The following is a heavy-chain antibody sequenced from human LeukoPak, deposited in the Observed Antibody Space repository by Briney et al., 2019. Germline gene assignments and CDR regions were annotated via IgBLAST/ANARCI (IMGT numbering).Heavy chain of an antibody. J-gene: IGHJ4*02. CDR1: GGSITSYY. CDR2: IYYSGST. V-gene: IGHV4-59*01. CDR3: ARAIRYEAEPFYY. D-gene: IGHD5-12*01. Sequence: SETLSLTCTVSGGSITSYYWGWIRQPPGKGLEWIGYIYYSGSTNYNPSLKSRVTISLDTSKNQFSLKLRSVTAADTAVYYCARAIRYEAEPFYYWGQGTLVTVSP.